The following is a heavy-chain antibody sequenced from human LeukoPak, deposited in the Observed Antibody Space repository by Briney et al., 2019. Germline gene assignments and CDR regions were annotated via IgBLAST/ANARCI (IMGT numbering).Heavy chain of an antibody. D-gene: IGHD6-6*01. V-gene: IGHV4-59*12. J-gene: IGHJ4*02. CDR2: IYYSGST. Sequence: SETLSLTCTVSGGSISSYYWSWIRQPPGKGLEWIGYIYYSGSTNYKPSLKSRVTISVDTSKNQFSLKLSSVTAADTAVYYCARGTAARPWDPYYFDYWGQGTLVTVSS. CDR1: GGSISSYY. CDR3: ARGTAARPWDPYYFDY.